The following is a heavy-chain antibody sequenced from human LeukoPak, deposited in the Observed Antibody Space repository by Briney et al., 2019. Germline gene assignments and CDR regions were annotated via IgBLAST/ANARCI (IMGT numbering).Heavy chain of an antibody. Sequence: GALRLSCAASGFTFSSYAMSWVRQAPGKGLEWVSAISGSGGSTYYADSVKGRFTISRDNSKNTLYLQMDSLRAEDTAVYYCAKDLISGYDLVGDDYWGQGTLVTVSS. CDR1: GFTFSSYA. J-gene: IGHJ4*02. CDR2: ISGSGGST. V-gene: IGHV3-23*01. CDR3: AKDLISGYDLVGDDY. D-gene: IGHD5-12*01.